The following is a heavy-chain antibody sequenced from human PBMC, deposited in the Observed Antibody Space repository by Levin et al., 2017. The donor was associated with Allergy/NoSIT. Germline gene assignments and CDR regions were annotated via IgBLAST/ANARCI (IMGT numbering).Heavy chain of an antibody. V-gene: IGHV3-23*01. D-gene: IGHD2-21*02. CDR2: ISGSGGST. J-gene: IGHJ4*02. Sequence: PGGSLRLSCAASGFTFSSYAMSWVRQAPGKGLEWVSAISGSGGSTYYADSVKGRFTISRDNSKSTLYLQMNSLRVDDTAVYYCARDLVVVTTLFGYWGQGTLVTVSS. CDR1: GFTFSSYA. CDR3: ARDLVVVTTLFGY.